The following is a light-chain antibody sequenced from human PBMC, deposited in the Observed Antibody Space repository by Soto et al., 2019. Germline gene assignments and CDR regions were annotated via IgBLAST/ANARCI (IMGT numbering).Light chain of an antibody. V-gene: IGLV1-40*01. CDR1: SSNIGTGYD. Sequence: QSVLTQPPSVSGAPGQRVTISCTGSSSNIGTGYDVHWYQQLPGPAPKLLIYGNSNRPSGVPDRFSGSKSGTSASLAITGLQAEDEADYYCQSFDSSRFYVFGTGTKVTVL. CDR3: QSFDSSRFYV. CDR2: GNS. J-gene: IGLJ1*01.